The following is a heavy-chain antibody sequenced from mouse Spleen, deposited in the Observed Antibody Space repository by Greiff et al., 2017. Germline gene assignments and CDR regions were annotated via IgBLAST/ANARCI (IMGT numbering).Heavy chain of an antibody. J-gene: IGHJ4*01. Sequence: VQLQQSGAELVRPGTSVKISCKASGYTFTNYWLGWVKQRPGHGLEWIGDIYPGGGYTNYNEKFKGKATLTADTSSSTAYMQLSSLTSEDSAVYFCARRDGNFGEYYAMDYWGQGTSVTVSS. V-gene: IGHV1-63*02. CDR1: GYTFTNYW. CDR2: IYPGGGYT. CDR3: ARRDGNFGEYYAMDY. D-gene: IGHD2-1*01.